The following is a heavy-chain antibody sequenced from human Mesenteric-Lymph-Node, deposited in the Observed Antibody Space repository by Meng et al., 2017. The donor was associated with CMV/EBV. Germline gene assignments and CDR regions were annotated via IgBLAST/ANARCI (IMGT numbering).Heavy chain of an antibody. CDR2: MGTTGDT. D-gene: IGHD2/OR15-2a*01. CDR1: GVIFSSYD. V-gene: IGHV3-13*01. J-gene: IGHJ3*02. Sequence: GESLKISCAASGVIFSSYDMHWVRQAAGKGLEWVSPMGTTGDTYYPGSVKGRFTISRENAKNSLYLQMNSPRAGDTAVYYCARGGIWGSPDAFDIWGQGTMVTVSS. CDR3: ARGGIWGSPDAFDI.